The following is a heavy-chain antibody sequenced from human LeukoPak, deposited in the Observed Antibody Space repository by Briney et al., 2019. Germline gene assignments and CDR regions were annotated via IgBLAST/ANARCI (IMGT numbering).Heavy chain of an antibody. D-gene: IGHD3-22*01. CDR3: AKDYYYDSSGYSQAFDY. V-gene: IGHV3-23*01. J-gene: IGHJ4*02. Sequence: QPGGSLRLSCAASGFTFSSYAMSWVRQAPGKGLEWVSAISGSGSSTYYADSVKGRFTISRDNSKNTLYLQMNSLRAEDTAVYYCAKDYYYDSSGYSQAFDYWGQGTLVTVSS. CDR1: GFTFSSYA. CDR2: ISGSGSST.